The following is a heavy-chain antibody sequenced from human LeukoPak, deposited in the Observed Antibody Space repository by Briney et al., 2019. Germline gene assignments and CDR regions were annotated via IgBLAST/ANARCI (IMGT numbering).Heavy chain of an antibody. CDR3: AGAAAGPHWFDP. D-gene: IGHD6-13*01. J-gene: IGHJ5*02. Sequence: SETLSLTCTVSGGSISSYYWSWIRQPPGKGLEWVGYIYYSGSTNYNPSLKSRVTISVDTSKNQFSLKLSSATAADTAVYYCAGAAAGPHWFDPWGQGTLVTASS. V-gene: IGHV4-59*01. CDR1: GGSISSYY. CDR2: IYYSGST.